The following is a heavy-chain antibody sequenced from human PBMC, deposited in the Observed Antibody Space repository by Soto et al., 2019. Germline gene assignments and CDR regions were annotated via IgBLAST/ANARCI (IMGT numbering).Heavy chain of an antibody. D-gene: IGHD3-22*01. V-gene: IGHV4-34*01. CDR1: GGSFSGYY. Sequence: SETLSLTCAVYGGSFSGYYWSWIRQPPGKGPEWIGEINHSGSTNYNPSLKSRVTISVDTSKNQFSLKLSSVTAADTAVYYCAGRWDYYDSSGPIDYWGQGTLVTVS. CDR2: INHSGST. J-gene: IGHJ4*02. CDR3: AGRWDYYDSSGPIDY.